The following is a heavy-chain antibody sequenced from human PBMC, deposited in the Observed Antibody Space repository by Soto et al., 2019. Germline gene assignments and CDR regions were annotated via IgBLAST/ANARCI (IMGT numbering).Heavy chain of an antibody. Sequence: KESGPTLVKPTQTLTLTCTFSGFSLSTSGVVVGWIRQPPGKALEWLAVIYWDDDKRYSPSLKNRLTITKDTSKNQVVLTMTNLDPVDTATYYSAHNIAVAGYDYWGQGTLVTVSS. CDR1: GFSLSTSGVV. V-gene: IGHV2-5*02. CDR2: IYWDDDK. J-gene: IGHJ4*02. D-gene: IGHD6-19*01. CDR3: AHNIAVAGYDY.